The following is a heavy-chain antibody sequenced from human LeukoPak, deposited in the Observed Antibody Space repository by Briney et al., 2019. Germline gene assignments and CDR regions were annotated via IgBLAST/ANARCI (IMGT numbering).Heavy chain of an antibody. CDR3: ARDRGVGSSSWYSFDY. CDR2: ISAYNGNT. CDR1: GYTFTSYG. Sequence: ASVKVSCKASGYTFTSYGISWVRQAPGQGLVWMGWISAYNGNTNYAQKLQGRVTMTTDTSTSTAYMELRSLRSDDTAVYYCARDRGVGSSSWYSFDYWGQGTLVTVSS. J-gene: IGHJ4*02. D-gene: IGHD6-13*01. V-gene: IGHV1-18*01.